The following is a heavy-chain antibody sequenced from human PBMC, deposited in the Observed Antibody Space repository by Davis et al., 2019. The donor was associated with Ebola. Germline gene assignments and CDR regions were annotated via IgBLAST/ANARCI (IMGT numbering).Heavy chain of an antibody. CDR3: ARGGGSSWFAY. J-gene: IGHJ4*02. CDR1: GFTFSDYY. V-gene: IGHV3-11*03. D-gene: IGHD6-13*01. Sequence: GESLKISCAASGFTFSDYYMSWIRQAPGKGLEWVSATSGSGDSTHHADSVKGRFVISRDNSKDTLYLRMNRLRAEDTAVYFCARGGGSSWFAYWGQGTLVTVSS. CDR2: TSGSGDST.